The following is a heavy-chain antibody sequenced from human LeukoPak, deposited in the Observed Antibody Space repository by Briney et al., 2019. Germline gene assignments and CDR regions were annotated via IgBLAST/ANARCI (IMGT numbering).Heavy chain of an antibody. CDR1: GFTFGDYA. Sequence: GGSLRLSCTASGFTFGDYAMSWVRQAPGKGLEWVSAISGSGGSTYYADSVKGRFTISRDNSKNTLYLQMNSLRAEDTAVYYCAKDIVYGSGSYFDYWGQGTLVTVSS. V-gene: IGHV3-23*01. CDR2: ISGSGGST. D-gene: IGHD3-10*01. CDR3: AKDIVYGSGSYFDY. J-gene: IGHJ4*02.